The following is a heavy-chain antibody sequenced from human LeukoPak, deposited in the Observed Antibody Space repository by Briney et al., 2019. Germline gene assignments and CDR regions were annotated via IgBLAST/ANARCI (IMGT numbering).Heavy chain of an antibody. CDR1: GFTFSSYS. J-gene: IGHJ4*02. CDR2: ISSSSSYI. CDR3: ARDARRAGAIIHDY. Sequence: GGSLRLSCAASGFTFSSYSMNWVRQAPGKGLEWVSSISSSSSYIYYADSVKGRFTISRDNDKNSLYLQRTSLRAEDTAVYYCARDARRAGAIIHDYWGQETLVTVSS. D-gene: IGHD2-21*01. V-gene: IGHV3-21*01.